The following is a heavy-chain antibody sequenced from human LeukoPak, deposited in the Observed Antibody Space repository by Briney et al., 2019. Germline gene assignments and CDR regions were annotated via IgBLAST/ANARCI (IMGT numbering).Heavy chain of an antibody. CDR1: GFTFRSHG. D-gene: IGHD6-13*01. Sequence: PGRSLRLSCAASGFTFRSHGMYWVRQAPGKGLEWVAIIWYDGSNKYYADSVKGRFTISRDNSKNTLYLQMNSLRAEDTAVYYRARDRAAARMDVWGKGTTVTVSS. J-gene: IGHJ6*04. CDR3: ARDRAAARMDV. CDR2: IWYDGSNK. V-gene: IGHV3-33*01.